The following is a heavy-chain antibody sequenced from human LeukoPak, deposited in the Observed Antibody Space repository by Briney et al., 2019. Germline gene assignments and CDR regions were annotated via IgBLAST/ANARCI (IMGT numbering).Heavy chain of an antibody. J-gene: IGHJ4*02. CDR3: AKVGEETAVAAIPHYFDY. V-gene: IGHV3-23*01. Sequence: GGSLRLSCAASGFTFSSYAMSWVRQAPGKGLEWVSAISGSGGSTYYADSVKGRFTISRDNSKNTLYLQMNSLRAEDTAVYYCAKVGEETAVAAIPHYFDYWGQGTLVTVSS. D-gene: IGHD6-19*01. CDR2: ISGSGGST. CDR1: GFTFSSYA.